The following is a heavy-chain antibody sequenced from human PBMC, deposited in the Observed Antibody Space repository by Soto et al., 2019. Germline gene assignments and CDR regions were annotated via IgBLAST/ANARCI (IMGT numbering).Heavy chain of an antibody. CDR2: ISGSGGST. CDR3: AKDRVPITIFGVVIIPPDGFDY. D-gene: IGHD3-3*01. J-gene: IGHJ4*02. V-gene: IGHV3-23*01. CDR1: GFTFSSYA. Sequence: PEASLRLSCAASGFTFSSYAMSWVRQAPGKGLQWVSAISGSGGSTYYADSVKGRFTISRDNSKNTLYLQMNSLRAEDTAVYYCAKDRVPITIFGVVIIPPDGFDYWGQGTLVTVSS.